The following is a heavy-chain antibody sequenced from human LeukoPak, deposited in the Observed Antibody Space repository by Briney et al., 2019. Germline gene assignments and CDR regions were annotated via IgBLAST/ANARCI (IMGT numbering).Heavy chain of an antibody. V-gene: IGHV4-34*01. CDR3: ARGGGYCSGTSCSKKRQTTGFHYYYYMDV. J-gene: IGHJ6*03. CDR2: INHSGST. D-gene: IGHD2-2*03. Sequence: SETLSLTCAVYGGSFSGYYWSWIRQPPGKGLEWIGEINHSGSTNYNPSLKSRVTISVDTSKNQFSLKLSSVTAADTAVYYCARGGGYCSGTSCSKKRQTTGFHYYYYMDVWGKGTTVTVSS. CDR1: GGSFSGYY.